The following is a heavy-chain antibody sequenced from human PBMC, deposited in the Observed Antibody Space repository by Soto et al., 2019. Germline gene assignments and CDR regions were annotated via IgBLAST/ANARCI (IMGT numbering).Heavy chain of an antibody. CDR3: ARANAATIERPFDY. J-gene: IGHJ4*02. D-gene: IGHD5-12*01. V-gene: IGHV3-74*01. CDR1: GFTFSSYW. Sequence: PGGSLRLSCAASGFTFSSYWMHWVRQAPGKGLVWVSRINSDGSSTSYADSVKGRFTISRDNAKNTLYLQMNSLRAEDTAVYYCARANAATIERPFDYWGQGTLVTVSS. CDR2: INSDGSST.